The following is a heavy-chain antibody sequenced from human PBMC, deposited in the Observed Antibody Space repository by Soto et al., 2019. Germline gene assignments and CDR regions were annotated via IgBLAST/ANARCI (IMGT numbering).Heavy chain of an antibody. CDR3: ARRHSSSSAFDP. CDR2: IDPSDSYT. D-gene: IGHD6-13*01. V-gene: IGHV5-10-1*01. Sequence: DVKLVQSRAEVKKPGESLRISCKGSGYSFTSYWISWVRQMPGKGLEWMGRIDPSDSYTNYSPSFQGHVTISADKSISTAYLQWSSLKASDTAMYYCARRHSSSSAFDPWGQGTQVTVSS. CDR1: GYSFTSYW. J-gene: IGHJ5*02.